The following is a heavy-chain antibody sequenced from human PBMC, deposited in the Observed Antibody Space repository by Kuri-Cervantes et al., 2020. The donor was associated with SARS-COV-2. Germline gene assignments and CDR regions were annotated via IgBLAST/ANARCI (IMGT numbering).Heavy chain of an antibody. D-gene: IGHD5-18*01. J-gene: IGHJ4*02. CDR3: AKDPKLWPQAYFDY. Sequence: GESLKISCEVSGFTFERFAMGWVRQAPGKGLEWVSSISGHSERTYCADSVKGRFTISRDNAKNSLYLQMNNLRAEDTAVYYCAKDPKLWPQAYFDYWGQGTLVTVSS. CDR2: ISGHSERT. V-gene: IGHV3-23*01. CDR1: GFTFERFA.